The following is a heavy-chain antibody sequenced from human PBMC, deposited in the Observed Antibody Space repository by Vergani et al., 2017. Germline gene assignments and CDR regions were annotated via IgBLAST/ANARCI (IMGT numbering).Heavy chain of an antibody. J-gene: IGHJ4*02. CDR3: ARGGCSGGSCYLYFDY. Sequence: EVQLVESGGGLVKPGGSLRLSCAASGFTFSSYSMNWVRQAPGKGLEWVSSISSSSSYIYYADSVKGRFTISRDNAKNSLYLQMNSLRAEDTAVYYCARGGCSGGSCYLYFDYWGQGTLVTVSS. V-gene: IGHV3-21*01. CDR1: GFTFSSYS. CDR2: ISSSSSYI. D-gene: IGHD2-15*01.